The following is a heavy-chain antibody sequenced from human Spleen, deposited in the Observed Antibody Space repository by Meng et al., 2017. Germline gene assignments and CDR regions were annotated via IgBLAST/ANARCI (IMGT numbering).Heavy chain of an antibody. CDR1: GFTFSDYY. J-gene: IGHJ6*02. D-gene: IGHD3-22*01. CDR3: ARVLLHSSGYYRYYYYGMDV. Sequence: GGSLRLSCAASGFTFSDYYMSWIRQAPGKGLEWVSYISSSGSTIYYADSVKGRFTISRDNAKNSLYLQMNSLRAEDTAVYYCARVLLHSSGYYRYYYYGMDVWGQGTTVTVSS. V-gene: IGHV3-11*04. CDR2: ISSSGSTI.